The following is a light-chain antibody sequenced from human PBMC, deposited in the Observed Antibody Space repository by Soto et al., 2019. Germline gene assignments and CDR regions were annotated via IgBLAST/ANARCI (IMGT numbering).Light chain of an antibody. CDR3: QQYASSRT. CDR2: GAS. Sequence: EIVMTQSPATLSVSPGERATLSCRASQGVSSNLAWYQQKPGQAPRLLMYGASSRATGIPDRSSGSGSGTDFTLTITRLEPEDFAVYYCQQYASSRTFGQGPKV. J-gene: IGKJ1*01. V-gene: IGKV3-20*01. CDR1: QGVSSN.